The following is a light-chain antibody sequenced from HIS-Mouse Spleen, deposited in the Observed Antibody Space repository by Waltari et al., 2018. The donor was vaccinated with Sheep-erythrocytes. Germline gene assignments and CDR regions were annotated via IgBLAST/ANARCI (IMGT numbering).Light chain of an antibody. CDR2: EGS. J-gene: IGLJ3*02. CDR3: CSYAGSSTWV. CDR1: SSDVGSYNL. V-gene: IGLV2-23*01. Sequence: QSALTQPASVSGSPGQSITISCTGTSSDVGSYNLVPWYQQHPGKAPKPMIYEGSKRPSAVLNRFAGSKAGNTASLTISGLQAEDEADYYCCSYAGSSTWVFGGGTKLTVL.